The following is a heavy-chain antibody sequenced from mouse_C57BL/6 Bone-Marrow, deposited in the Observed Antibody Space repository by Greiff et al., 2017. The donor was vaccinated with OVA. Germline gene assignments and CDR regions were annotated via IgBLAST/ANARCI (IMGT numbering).Heavy chain of an antibody. CDR3: ARWYGNCYYAMDY. J-gene: IGHJ4*01. CDR2: IDPSDSYT. Sequence: QVQLKQPGAELVKPGASVKLSCKASGYTFTSYWMQWVKQRPGQGLEWIGEIDPSDSYTNYNQKFKGKATLTVDTSSSTAYMQLSSLTSEDSAVYYCARWYGNCYYAMDYWGQGTSVTVSS. D-gene: IGHD2-10*02. V-gene: IGHV1-50*01. CDR1: GYTFTSYW.